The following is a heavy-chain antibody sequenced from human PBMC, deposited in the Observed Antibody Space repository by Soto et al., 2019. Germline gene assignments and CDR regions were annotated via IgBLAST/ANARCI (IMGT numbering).Heavy chain of an antibody. D-gene: IGHD3-3*01. Sequence: SETLSLTCAVYGGSVNGYYWNWIRQPPGKGLEWIGEINHTGGTHYNPSLKSRVTMSVDTSKNQFSLRLSSVTAADTTIYYCATRITVFGLLIPPFDPWGQGIQVTVSS. V-gene: IGHV4-34*01. CDR3: ATRITVFGLLIPPFDP. CDR1: GGSVNGYY. CDR2: INHTGGT. J-gene: IGHJ5*02.